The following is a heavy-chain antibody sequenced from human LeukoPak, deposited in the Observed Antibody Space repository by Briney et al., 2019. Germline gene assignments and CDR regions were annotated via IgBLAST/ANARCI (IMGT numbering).Heavy chain of an antibody. Sequence: GGSLRLSCAASGFTFSSYWMHWVRQAPGKGLVWVSRINSDGSSTSYAGSVKGRFTISRDNAKNSLYLQMISLRAEDTAIYYCARGLAGTLDYWGQGTLVTVSS. D-gene: IGHD6-19*01. V-gene: IGHV3-74*01. CDR3: ARGLAGTLDY. J-gene: IGHJ4*02. CDR1: GFTFSSYW. CDR2: INSDGSST.